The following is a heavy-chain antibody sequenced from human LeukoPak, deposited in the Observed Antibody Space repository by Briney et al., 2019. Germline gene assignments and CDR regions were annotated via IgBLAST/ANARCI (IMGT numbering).Heavy chain of an antibody. CDR3: ARLSSGSYYVIDY. CDR1: GHSISSGYY. CDR2: IYHSGST. J-gene: IGHJ4*02. V-gene: IGHV4-38-2*01. D-gene: IGHD1-26*01. Sequence: SETLSLTCAVSGHSISSGYYWGWIRQPPGKGLEWIGSIYHSGSTYYNPSLKSRVTISVDTSKNQFSLKLSSVTAADTAVYYCARLSSGSYYVIDYWGQGTLVTVSS.